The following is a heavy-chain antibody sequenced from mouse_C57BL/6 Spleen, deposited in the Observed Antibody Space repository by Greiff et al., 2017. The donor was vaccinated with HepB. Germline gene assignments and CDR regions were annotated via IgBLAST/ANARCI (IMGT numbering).Heavy chain of an antibody. J-gene: IGHJ1*03. CDR2: IYPRSGNT. V-gene: IGHV1-81*01. Sequence: VQLKQSGAELARPGASVKLSCKASGYTFTSYGISWVKQRTGQGLEWIGEIYPRSGNTYYNEKFKGKATLTADKSSSTAYMELRSLTSEDSAVYFCARSSYYSNYSYWYVDGWGTGTTVTVSS. CDR3: ARSSYYSNYSYWYVDG. D-gene: IGHD2-5*01. CDR1: GYTFTSYG.